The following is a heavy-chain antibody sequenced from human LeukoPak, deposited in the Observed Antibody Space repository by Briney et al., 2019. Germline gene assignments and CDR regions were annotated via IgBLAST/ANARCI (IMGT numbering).Heavy chain of an antibody. CDR2: IKSKTDGGTT. CDR3: AKELKIAAAGTVGFDI. D-gene: IGHD6-13*01. CDR1: GFTFSNAW. Sequence: PGGSLRLSCAASGFTFSNAWMSWVRQAPGKGLEWVGRIKSKTDGGTTDYAAPVKGRFTISRDDSKNTLYLQMNSLRAEDTAVYYCAKELKIAAAGTVGFDIWGQGTMVTVSS. V-gene: IGHV3-15*01. J-gene: IGHJ3*02.